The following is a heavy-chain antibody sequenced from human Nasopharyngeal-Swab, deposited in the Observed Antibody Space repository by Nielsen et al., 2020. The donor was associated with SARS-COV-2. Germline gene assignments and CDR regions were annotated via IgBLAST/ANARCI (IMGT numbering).Heavy chain of an antibody. CDR2: IKPHGTEK. CDR1: EFTFSSFS. CDR3: VRAVVAADSYYFDS. D-gene: IGHD6-13*01. Sequence: GESLKISCVASEFTFSSFSMSWVRQAPGKGLEWVANIKPHGTEKHYVESVKGRFTISRDNTKNSLYLQLSSLRADDTAVYYCVRAVVAADSYYFDSWGRGILVTVSS. J-gene: IGHJ4*02. V-gene: IGHV3-7*01.